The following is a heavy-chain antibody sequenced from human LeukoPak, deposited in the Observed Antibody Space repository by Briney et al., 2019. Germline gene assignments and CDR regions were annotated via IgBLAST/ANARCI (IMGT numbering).Heavy chain of an antibody. V-gene: IGHV1-46*01. Sequence: ASVKVSCKASGYTFSTYYMHWVRQAPGQGLEWMGRINPRGGDTNYAQKFQGRVTMTRDTSTSTVYMELSSLRSEDTAVYYCARVRSGDYFGSGSYFGYWGQGTLVTVSS. CDR3: ARVRSGDYFGSGSYFGY. J-gene: IGHJ4*02. D-gene: IGHD3-10*01. CDR1: GYTFSTYY. CDR2: INPRGGDT.